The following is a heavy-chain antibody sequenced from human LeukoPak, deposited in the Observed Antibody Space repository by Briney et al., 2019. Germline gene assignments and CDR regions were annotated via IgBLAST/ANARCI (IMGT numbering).Heavy chain of an antibody. Sequence: SETLSLTCTVSGGSISSYYWSWIRQPPGKGLEWIGYIYSSGSTNYNPSLKSRVTISVDTSKNQFSLELSSVTAADTAVYYCARIGKGYYYYGMDVWGQGTTVTVSS. CDR2: IYSSGST. CDR3: ARIGKGYYYYGMDV. J-gene: IGHJ6*02. D-gene: IGHD4-23*01. CDR1: GGSISSYY. V-gene: IGHV4-59*01.